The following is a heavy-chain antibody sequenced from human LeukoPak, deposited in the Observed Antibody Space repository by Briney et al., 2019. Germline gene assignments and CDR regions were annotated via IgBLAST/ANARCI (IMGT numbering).Heavy chain of an antibody. CDR2: VSGSGGNT. D-gene: IGHD3-10*01. CDR1: GFTFNNYA. CDR3: AKMGAYGSGSFHV. Sequence: GGSLRLSCAASGFTFNNYAMSWVRQAPGMGLEWVSAVSGSGGNTYYADSVKGRFTISRDNSKNTLYLLMNSLRAEDTAVYYCAKMGAYGSGSFHVWGQGTTVTVSS. J-gene: IGHJ6*02. V-gene: IGHV3-23*01.